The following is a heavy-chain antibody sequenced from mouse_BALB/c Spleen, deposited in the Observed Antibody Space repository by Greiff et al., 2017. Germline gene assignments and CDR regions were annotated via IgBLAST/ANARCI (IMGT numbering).Heavy chain of an antibody. CDR1: GFTFSSYT. D-gene: IGHD1-2*01. CDR2: ISNGGGST. Sequence: EVKLVESGGGLVQPGGSLKLSCAASGFTFSSYTMSWVRQTPEKRLEWVAYISNGGGSTYYPDTVKGRFTISRDNAKNTLYLQMSSLKSEDTAMYYCARHEASLTTARVGYYAMDYWGQGTSVTVSS. V-gene: IGHV5-12-2*01. J-gene: IGHJ4*01. CDR3: ARHEASLTTARVGYYAMDY.